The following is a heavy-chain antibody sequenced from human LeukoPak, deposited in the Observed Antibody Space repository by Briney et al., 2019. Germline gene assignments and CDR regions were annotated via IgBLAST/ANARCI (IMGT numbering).Heavy chain of an antibody. J-gene: IGHJ4*02. CDR2: ISWNSGSI. D-gene: IGHD6-6*01. CDR3: AKGGSNFDY. Sequence: QPGGSLRLSCAASGFTFDDYAMHWVRQAPGKGLEWVSGISWNSGSIGYADSVKGRFTISRDNSKNTLYLQMNSLRAEDTAVYYCAKGGSNFDYWGQGTLVTVSS. V-gene: IGHV3-9*01. CDR1: GFTFDDYA.